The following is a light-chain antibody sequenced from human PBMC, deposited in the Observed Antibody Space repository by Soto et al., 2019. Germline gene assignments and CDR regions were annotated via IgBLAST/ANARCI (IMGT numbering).Light chain of an antibody. CDR2: AAS. Sequence: DIQMTQSPSSLSASVGDRVTITCRASQSISSYLNWYQQKPGKAPKLLIYAASSLQSGVPSRFSGSGSGTDFTLTISSLQPEDFATYYCQQIYRTPLTFGQGTKVETK. J-gene: IGKJ1*01. V-gene: IGKV1-39*01. CDR3: QQIYRTPLT. CDR1: QSISSY.